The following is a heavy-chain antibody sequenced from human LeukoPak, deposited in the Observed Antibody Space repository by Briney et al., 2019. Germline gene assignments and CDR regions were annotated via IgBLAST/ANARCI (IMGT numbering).Heavy chain of an antibody. D-gene: IGHD7-27*01. V-gene: IGHV3-30*02. CDR3: AKEGLGIDY. Sequence: GGSLRLSCAASGFTFSSYGMHWVRQAPGKGLEWVAVIWYGGSNKYYADSVKGRFTISRDNSKNTLYLQMNSLRAEDTAVYYCAKEGLGIDYWGQGTPVTVSS. J-gene: IGHJ4*02. CDR2: IWYGGSNK. CDR1: GFTFSSYG.